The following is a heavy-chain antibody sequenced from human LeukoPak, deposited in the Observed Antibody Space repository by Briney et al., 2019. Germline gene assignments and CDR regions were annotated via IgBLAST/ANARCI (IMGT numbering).Heavy chain of an antibody. CDR1: GGTFSSYA. CDR2: IIPIFGTA. J-gene: IGHJ6*03. D-gene: IGHD1-26*01. V-gene: IGHV1-69*05. CDR3: ARAPPSIGGADYYYYYYMDV. Sequence: EASVKVSCKASGGTFSSYAISWVRQAPGQGLEWMGGIIPIFGTANYAQKFQGRVTITTDESTSTAYMELSSLRSEDTAVYYCARAPPSIGGADYYYYYYMDVWGKGTTVTVSS.